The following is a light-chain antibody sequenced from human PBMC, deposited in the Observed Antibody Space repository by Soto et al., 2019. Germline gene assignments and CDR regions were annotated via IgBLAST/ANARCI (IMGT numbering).Light chain of an antibody. V-gene: IGLV2-14*01. CDR3: CSYTVSGTYV. CDR2: AVS. Sequence: QSARTQPASVSGSPGQSITMSCTGASSDVGGYNYVSWYQQHPGKAPKLMIYAVSNRPSGVSNRFSGSKSGNTATLTISGLQAEDEADYYCCSYTVSGTYVFGTGTKVTV. J-gene: IGLJ1*01. CDR1: SSDVGGYNY.